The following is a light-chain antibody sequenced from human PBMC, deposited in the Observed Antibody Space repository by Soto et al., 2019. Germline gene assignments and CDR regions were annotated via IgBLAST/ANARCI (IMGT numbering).Light chain of an antibody. CDR2: DTS. J-gene: IGKJ1*01. V-gene: IGKV3-20*01. CDR1: QSVGSTS. Sequence: FVLTQFPVTLSLSPGEGATLSCRASQSVGSTSLAWYQQKPGQAPRLLIYDTSSRATGIPARFSGSGSGTDFTLTISRLEPEDFAVYYCQQCGVSPWTFGQGTKVEI. CDR3: QQCGVSPWT.